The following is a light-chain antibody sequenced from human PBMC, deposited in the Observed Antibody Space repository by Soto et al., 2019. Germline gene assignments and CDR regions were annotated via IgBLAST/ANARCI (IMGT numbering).Light chain of an antibody. Sequence: AIQLTQSPSSLSASVGDRVTITCRASQVIGTALAWYQQTPGKAPKLLMYDVSRLESGVPSRFSGSGSGTDFTLTISSLQPEDFATYFCQQFTDYPFTFGPGTRVDIK. V-gene: IGKV1D-13*01. J-gene: IGKJ3*01. CDR2: DVS. CDR3: QQFTDYPFT. CDR1: QVIGTA.